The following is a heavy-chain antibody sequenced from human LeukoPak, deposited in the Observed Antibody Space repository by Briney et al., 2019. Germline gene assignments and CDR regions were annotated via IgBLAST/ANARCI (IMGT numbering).Heavy chain of an antibody. V-gene: IGHV4-61*02. CDR1: GGSISSGGYY. J-gene: IGHJ4*02. CDR3: AREIPLPDGDFDY. D-gene: IGHD4-17*01. CDR2: IYTSGST. Sequence: PSETLSLTCAVSGGSISSGGYYWSWIRQPAGKGLEWIGRIYTSGSTNYNPSLKSRVTMSVDTSKNQFSLKLSSVTAADTAVYYCAREIPLPDGDFDYWGQGTLVTVSS.